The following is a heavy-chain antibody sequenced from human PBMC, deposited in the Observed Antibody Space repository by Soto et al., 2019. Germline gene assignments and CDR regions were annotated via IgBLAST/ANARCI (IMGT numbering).Heavy chain of an antibody. J-gene: IGHJ4*02. V-gene: IGHV3-11*01. CDR1: GFTFSDYY. D-gene: IGHD3-22*01. Sequence: QVQLVESGGGLVKPGGSLRLSCAASGFTFSDYYMTWIRQAPGKGLEWISYISGGGGSTIYYADSVKGRFTISRDNARNPLYLQMNSLRVEDTAVYYCARQRGYYDSSGLDYWGQGTLVTVPS. CDR3: ARQRGYYDSSGLDY. CDR2: ISGGGGSTI.